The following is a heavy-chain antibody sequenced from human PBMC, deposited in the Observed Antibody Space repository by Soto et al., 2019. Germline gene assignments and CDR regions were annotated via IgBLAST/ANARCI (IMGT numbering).Heavy chain of an antibody. D-gene: IGHD2-2*01. CDR1: GGSISSGGYS. Sequence: SETLSLTCAVSGGSISSGGYSWSWIRQPPGKGLEWIGYMYHSGSTYYNPSLKSRVTISIDRSKNQFSLKLSSVTAADTAVYYCARLPDYCCQAILVSVS. V-gene: IGHV4-30-2*01. CDR3: ARLPDY. CDR2: MYHSGST. J-gene: IGHJ4*02.